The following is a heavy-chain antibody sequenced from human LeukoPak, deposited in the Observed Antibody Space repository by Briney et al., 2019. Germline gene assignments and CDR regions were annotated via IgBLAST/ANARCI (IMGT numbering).Heavy chain of an antibody. CDR2: INPNSGGT. CDR1: GYSFTGYY. J-gene: IGHJ5*02. CDR3: ERGKRSQVIVVVVATTVYWLDP. V-gene: IGHV1-2*02. Sequence: ASVKVSCKASGYSFTGYYMHWVRQAPGQGLEWMGWINPNSGGTNYAQKFQGRVTMTRDTSISTAYMELSRLRSDDTAVYYCERGKRSQVIVVVVATTVYWLDPWGQGTLVTVSS. D-gene: IGHD2-15*01.